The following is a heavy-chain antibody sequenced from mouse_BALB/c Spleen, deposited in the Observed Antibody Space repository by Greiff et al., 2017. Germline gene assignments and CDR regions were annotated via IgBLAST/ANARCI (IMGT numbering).Heavy chain of an antibody. Sequence: DVKLVESGGGLVKPGGSLKLSCAASGFTFSSYAMSWVRQSPEKRLEWVAEISSGGSYTYYPDTVTGRFTISRDNAKNTLYLEMSSLRSEDTAMYYCARSSHYAMDYWGQGTSVTVAS. J-gene: IGHJ4*01. CDR2: ISSGGSYT. CDR3: ARSSHYAMDY. D-gene: IGHD1-1*01. V-gene: IGHV5-9-4*01. CDR1: GFTFSSYA.